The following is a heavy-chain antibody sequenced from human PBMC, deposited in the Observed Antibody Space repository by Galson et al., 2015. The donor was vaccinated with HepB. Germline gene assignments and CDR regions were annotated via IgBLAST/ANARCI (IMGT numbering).Heavy chain of an antibody. Sequence: SLRLSCAASGFTVSSNYMSWVRQAPGKGLEWVSVIYSGGSTYYADSVKGRFTISRDNSKNTLYLQMNSLRAEDTAVYYCARESVYYDSSGYGLGYWGQGTLVTVSS. V-gene: IGHV3-66*02. D-gene: IGHD3-22*01. CDR1: GFTVSSNY. J-gene: IGHJ4*02. CDR2: IYSGGST. CDR3: ARESVYYDSSGYGLGY.